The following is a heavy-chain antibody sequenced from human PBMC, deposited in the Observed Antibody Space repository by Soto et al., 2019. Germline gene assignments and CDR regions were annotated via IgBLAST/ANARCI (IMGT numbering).Heavy chain of an antibody. CDR3: ARGPDCGGDFYPYYLDA. Sequence: QLQLQQSRSGLVKPSQTLSLTGAVSGGSIRSGGYSWSWIRQPPGKGLECIGYIYHSGSTYSTPSLKSRVTISLDMSKNQFSLKLSSVTAADTAVYYCARGPDCGGDFYPYYLDAWVQGTLATVSS. D-gene: IGHD2-21*02. V-gene: IGHV4-30-2*01. J-gene: IGHJ4*02. CDR2: IYHSGST. CDR1: GGSIRSGGYS.